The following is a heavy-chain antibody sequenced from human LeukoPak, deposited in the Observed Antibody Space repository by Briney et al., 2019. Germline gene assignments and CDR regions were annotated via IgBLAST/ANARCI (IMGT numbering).Heavy chain of an antibody. CDR3: ARGSFVDTAMAD. CDR2: IYYSGST. V-gene: IGHV4-30-4*08. Sequence: KPSETLSLTCTVSGGSISSGDYYWSWIRQPPGKGLEWIGYIYYSGSTYYNSSLKSRVTISVDTSKNQFSLKLSSVTAADTAVYYCARGSFVDTAMADWGQGTLVTVSS. J-gene: IGHJ4*02. CDR1: GGSISSGDYY. D-gene: IGHD5-18*01.